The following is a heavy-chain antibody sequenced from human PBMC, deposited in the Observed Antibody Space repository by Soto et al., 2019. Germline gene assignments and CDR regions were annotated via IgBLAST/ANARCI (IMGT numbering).Heavy chain of an antibody. Sequence: PSETLSLTCTVSGDAIYIGGYYWTWIRQHPGKGLEWIGYIYHTGKTYYNPSLESRVTMSVDTSKNQFSLKLASVTAADTAVYYCARRDYGDGQYYFDYWGQGTLVTVSS. CDR3: ARRDYGDGQYYFDY. J-gene: IGHJ4*02. D-gene: IGHD4-17*01. V-gene: IGHV4-31*03. CDR1: GDAIYIGGYY. CDR2: IYHTGKT.